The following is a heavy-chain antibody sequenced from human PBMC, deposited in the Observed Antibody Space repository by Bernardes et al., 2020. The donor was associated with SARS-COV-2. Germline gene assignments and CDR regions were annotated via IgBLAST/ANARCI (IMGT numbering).Heavy chain of an antibody. CDR1: GFTFDDYA. J-gene: IGHJ4*02. CDR2: ISWNSGSI. D-gene: IGHD2-2*01. V-gene: IGHV3-9*01. Sequence: SLRLSCAASGFTFDDYAMHWVRQAPGKGLEWVSGISWNSGSIGYADSVKGRFTISRDNAKNSLYLQISSLKAEDTAVYYCAREFVVVPAADNPDYWGQGTLVTVSS. CDR3: AREFVVVPAADNPDY.